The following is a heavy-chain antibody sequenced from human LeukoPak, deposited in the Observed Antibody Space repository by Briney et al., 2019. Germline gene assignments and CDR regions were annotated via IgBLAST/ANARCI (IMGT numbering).Heavy chain of an antibody. CDR3: ARGTYSNYVHNWFDP. V-gene: IGHV4-4*07. D-gene: IGHD4-11*01. CDR1: GGSISSYY. J-gene: IGHJ5*02. Sequence: SETLSLTCTVSGGSISSYYWSWIRQPAGKGLEWTGRIYTSGSTNYNPSLKSRVTMSVDTSKNQFSLKLSSVTAADTAVYYCARGTYSNYVHNWFDPWGQGTLVTVSS. CDR2: IYTSGST.